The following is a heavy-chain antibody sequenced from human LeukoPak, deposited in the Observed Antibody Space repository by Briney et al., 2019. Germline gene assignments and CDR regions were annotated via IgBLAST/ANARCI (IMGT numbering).Heavy chain of an antibody. CDR2: MNPNSGNT. CDR3: ARFSPYYDFWSGYSMYYFDY. D-gene: IGHD3-3*01. CDR1: GYTFTSYD. J-gene: IGHJ4*02. Sequence: ASVKVFCKASGYTFTSYDINWVRQATGQGLEWMGWMNPNSGNTGYAQKFQGRVTITRNTSISTAYMELSSLRSEDTAVYYCARFSPYYDFWSGYSMYYFDYWGQGTLVTVSS. V-gene: IGHV1-8*03.